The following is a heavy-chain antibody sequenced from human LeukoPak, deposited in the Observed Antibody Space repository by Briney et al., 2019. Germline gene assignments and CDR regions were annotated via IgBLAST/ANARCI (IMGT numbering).Heavy chain of an antibody. CDR3: ARNLPAADY. Sequence: GGSLRLSCAASGFTFSSYGMHWVRQAPGKGLEWVAVISYDGSNKYYADSVKGRFTISRDNSKNTLYLQMNSLRAEDTAVYYCARNLPAADYWGQGTLVTVSS. CDR1: GFTFSSYG. V-gene: IGHV3-30*03. CDR2: ISYDGSNK. J-gene: IGHJ4*02. D-gene: IGHD2-2*01.